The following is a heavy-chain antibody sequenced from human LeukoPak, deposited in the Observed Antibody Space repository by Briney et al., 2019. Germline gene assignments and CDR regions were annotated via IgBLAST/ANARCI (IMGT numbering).Heavy chain of an antibody. CDR3: ARGPPEFALFDY. CDR1: GDYIGRINYY. V-gene: IGHV4-39*07. D-gene: IGHD3-10*01. J-gene: IGHJ4*02. CDR2: MSYSRHT. Sequence: SETLFLTCTISGDYIGRINYYWGWIRQPPGKGLEWIVSMSYSRHTNYNPSLKSRVTISVDTSKNQFSLKLSSVTAADTAVYYCARGPPEFALFDYWGQGTLVTVSS.